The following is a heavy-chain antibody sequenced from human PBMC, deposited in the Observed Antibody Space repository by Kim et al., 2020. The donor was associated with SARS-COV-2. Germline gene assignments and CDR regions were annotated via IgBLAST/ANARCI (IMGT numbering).Heavy chain of an antibody. D-gene: IGHD4-17*01. V-gene: IGHV4-39*01. CDR3: ARHPPPTVVTPDYYFDY. J-gene: IGHJ4*02. Sequence: SETLSLTCTVSGGSISSSSYYWGWIRQPPGKGLEWIGSIYYSGSTYYNPYLKSRVTISVDTSKNQFSLKLSSVTAADTAVYYCARHPPPTVVTPDYYFDYWGQGTLVTVSS. CDR1: GGSISSSSYY. CDR2: IYYSGST.